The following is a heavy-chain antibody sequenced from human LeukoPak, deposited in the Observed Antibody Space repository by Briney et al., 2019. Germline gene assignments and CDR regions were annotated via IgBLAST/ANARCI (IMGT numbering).Heavy chain of an antibody. J-gene: IGHJ4*02. CDR3: ARSKPIAVAGRTPDY. CDR1: GGSFSGYY. D-gene: IGHD6-19*01. V-gene: IGHV4-34*01. Sequence: SETLSLTCAVYGGSFSGYYWSWIRQPPGKGLEWIGEINHSGSTNYTPSLTSRVTISVDTSKNQFSLKLSSLTDADTAVYYCARSKPIAVAGRTPDYWGQGTLVPVSS. CDR2: INHSGST.